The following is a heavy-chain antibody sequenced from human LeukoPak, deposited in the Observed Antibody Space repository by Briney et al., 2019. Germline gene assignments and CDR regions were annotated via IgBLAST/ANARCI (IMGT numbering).Heavy chain of an antibody. CDR3: ARDRGRTWIQLWLRASYMEV. D-gene: IGHD5-18*01. J-gene: IGHJ6*03. Sequence: PSETLSLTCAVYGGSFSGYYWSGIRQPPGKGLEWIGEIKHSGSTNYNPSLKSRVTISVDTSKNKFSRKLSYVTAADTAVYYCARDRGRTWIQLWLRASYMEVWGKGTTVTISS. CDR1: GGSFSGYY. CDR2: IKHSGST. V-gene: IGHV4-34*01.